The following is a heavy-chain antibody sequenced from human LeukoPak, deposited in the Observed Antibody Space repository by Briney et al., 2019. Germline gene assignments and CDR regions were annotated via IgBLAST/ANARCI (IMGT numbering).Heavy chain of an antibody. CDR1: GYTFTSYD. CDR2: MNPNSGNT. D-gene: IGHD6-6*01. Sequence: ASVKVSCKASGYTFTSYDINWVRQATGQGLEWMGWMNPNSGNTGYAQKFQGRVTMTRDTSISTAYMELSRLRSDDTAVYYCARPLYSSSSEGAFDIWGQGTMVTVSS. V-gene: IGHV1-8*01. CDR3: ARPLYSSSSEGAFDI. J-gene: IGHJ3*02.